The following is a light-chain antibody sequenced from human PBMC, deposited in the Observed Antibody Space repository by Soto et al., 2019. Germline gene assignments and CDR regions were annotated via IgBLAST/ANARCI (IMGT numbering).Light chain of an antibody. CDR1: QYISSW. J-gene: IGKJ1*01. CDR3: QQYFESSET. Sequence: IRMTQSPSTLSASVGDSVTITCRASQYISSWLAWYQQKPWQAPKLLIYKAFNLQSGAPSRLSGSGSGTEFTLAINSLQPDYFATYYCQQYFESSETFGQGTKVDIK. V-gene: IGKV1-5*03. CDR2: KAF.